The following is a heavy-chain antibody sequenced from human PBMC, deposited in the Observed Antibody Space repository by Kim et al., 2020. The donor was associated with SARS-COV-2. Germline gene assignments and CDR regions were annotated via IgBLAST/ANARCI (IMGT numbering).Heavy chain of an antibody. V-gene: IGHV3-33*01. CDR3: ARSPDYDILTGYGNGDVAPSPDYCGMDV. D-gene: IGHD3-9*01. J-gene: IGHJ6*02. Sequence: GGSLRLSCAASGFTFSSYGMHWVRQAPGKGLEWVAVIWYDGSNKYYADSVKGRFTISRDNSKNTLYLQMNSLRAEDTAVYYCARSPDYDILTGYGNGDVAPSPDYCGMDVWGQGTTVTVSS. CDR2: IWYDGSNK. CDR1: GFTFSSYG.